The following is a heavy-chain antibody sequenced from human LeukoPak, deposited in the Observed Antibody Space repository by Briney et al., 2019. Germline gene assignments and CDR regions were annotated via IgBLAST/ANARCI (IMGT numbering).Heavy chain of an antibody. CDR1: GFTVSNNY. Sequence: GGSLRLSCAASGFTVSNNYMSWVRQAPGKGLEWVSLIYGGGTTYYADSVKGRFTISSDNSKNTLYLQMNSLRAEDTAVYYCARAPNYGDYGGQWGRGTLVTVSS. CDR2: IYGGGTT. V-gene: IGHV3-53*01. CDR3: ARAPNYGDYGGQ. J-gene: IGHJ4*02. D-gene: IGHD4-17*01.